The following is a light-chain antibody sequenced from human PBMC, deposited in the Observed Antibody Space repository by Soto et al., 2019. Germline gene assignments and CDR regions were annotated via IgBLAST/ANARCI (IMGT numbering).Light chain of an antibody. CDR2: EVN. J-gene: IGLJ1*01. Sequence: QSVLTQPASVSGSPGQSVTISCTGTSSDVGGFNYVSWYQQHPGKAPKLVIFEVNNRPSGISNRFSGSKSDNTASLTISGLQAEDEADYYCSSFTSGTSRYVFGTGTKVTVL. V-gene: IGLV2-14*01. CDR1: SSDVGGFNY. CDR3: SSFTSGTSRYV.